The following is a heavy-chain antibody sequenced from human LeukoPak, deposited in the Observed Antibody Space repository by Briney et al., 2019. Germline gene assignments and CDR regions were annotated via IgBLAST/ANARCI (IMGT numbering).Heavy chain of an antibody. CDR3: AREMGVGAMSWFDP. CDR2: INPNSGGT. Sequence: ASAKVSCKASGYTFTGYYMHWVRQAPGQGLEWMGWINPNSGGTNYAQKFQGRVTMTRDTSISTAYMELSRLRSDDTAVYYCAREMGVGAMSWFDPWGQGTLVTVSS. CDR1: GYTFTGYY. V-gene: IGHV1-2*02. D-gene: IGHD1-26*01. J-gene: IGHJ5*02.